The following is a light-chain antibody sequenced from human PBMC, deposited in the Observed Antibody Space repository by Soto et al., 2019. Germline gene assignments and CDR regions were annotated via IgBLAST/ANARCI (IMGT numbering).Light chain of an antibody. CDR3: QQYGSLPIT. V-gene: IGKV3-20*01. J-gene: IGKJ5*01. CDR1: QSVSNNY. Sequence: EIVLTQSPGTLSLSPGERATLSCRASQSVSNNYLAWYQQKPGQAPRLLIYGASSRATGIPDRFSGSGSGTDFTLTISRVEPEDFAVYYCQQYGSLPITFGQGTRLEIK. CDR2: GAS.